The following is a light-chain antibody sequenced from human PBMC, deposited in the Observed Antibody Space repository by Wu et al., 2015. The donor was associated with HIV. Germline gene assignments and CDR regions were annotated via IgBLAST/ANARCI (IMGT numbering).Light chain of an antibody. Sequence: EIVLTQSPGTLSLSPGERATLSCRASQSVSSSYLAWYQQKPGQAPRLLIYGASRRATGIPDRFSGSGSGTDFTLTISRLEPEDFAVYYCQQYGSSPRTFGQGTKVEN. CDR2: GAS. CDR3: QQYGSSPRT. J-gene: IGKJ1*01. CDR1: QSVSSSY. V-gene: IGKV3-20*01.